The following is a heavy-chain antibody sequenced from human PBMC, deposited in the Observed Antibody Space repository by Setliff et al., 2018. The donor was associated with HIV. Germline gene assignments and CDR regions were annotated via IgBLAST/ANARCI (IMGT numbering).Heavy chain of an antibody. Sequence: ASVKVSCKASGFIFTKYGITWVRQAPGQGLEWMGWISAYNGKTDYAQKFQDRLTMTTDTSTRTVYMELRGLRSDDTAVYYCAREKETCSGGDCWKDAFDVWGQGTMVTVSS. CDR1: GFIFTKYG. CDR2: ISAYNGKT. D-gene: IGHD2-21*02. J-gene: IGHJ3*01. V-gene: IGHV1-18*01. CDR3: AREKETCSGGDCWKDAFDV.